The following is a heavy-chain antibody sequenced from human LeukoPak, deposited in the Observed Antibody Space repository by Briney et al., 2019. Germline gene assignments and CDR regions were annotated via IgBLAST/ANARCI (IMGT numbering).Heavy chain of an antibody. J-gene: IGHJ4*02. CDR2: ISGSGGTT. Sequence: GGSLRLSCAASGFTFSSYAMSWVRQAPGKGLEWVSGISGSGGTTYYADSVKGRFTISRDNSKNTLYLQMNSLRAEDTAVYFCAKPGGSESYYNRPFDYWGQGTLVTVSS. D-gene: IGHD3-10*01. V-gene: IGHV3-23*01. CDR1: GFTFSSYA. CDR3: AKPGGSESYYNRPFDY.